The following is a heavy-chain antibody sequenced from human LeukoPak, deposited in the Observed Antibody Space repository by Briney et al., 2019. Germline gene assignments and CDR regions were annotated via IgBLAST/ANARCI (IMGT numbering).Heavy chain of an antibody. D-gene: IGHD3-16*01. V-gene: IGHV4-34*01. J-gene: IGHJ4*02. Sequence: SETLSLTCAAYGGSFSGYYWSWIRQPPGKGLEWIGEINHSGSTNYNPSLKSRVTISVDTSKNQFSLKLSSVTAADTAVYYCAMLISGYWGQGTLVTVSS. CDR1: GGSFSGYY. CDR3: AMLISGY. CDR2: INHSGST.